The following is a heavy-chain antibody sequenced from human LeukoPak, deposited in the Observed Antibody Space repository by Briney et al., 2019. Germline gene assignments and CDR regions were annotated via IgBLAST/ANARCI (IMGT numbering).Heavy chain of an antibody. D-gene: IGHD1-7*01. Sequence: SETLSLTCAVYGGSFSGYYWSWIRQPPGKGLEWIGEINHSGSTNYNPSLKSRVTVSVDTSKNQFSLKLSSVTAADTAVYYCARGPPYNWNYGVNYWGQGTLVTVSS. CDR1: GGSFSGYY. CDR3: ARGPPYNWNYGVNY. CDR2: INHSGST. V-gene: IGHV4-34*01. J-gene: IGHJ4*02.